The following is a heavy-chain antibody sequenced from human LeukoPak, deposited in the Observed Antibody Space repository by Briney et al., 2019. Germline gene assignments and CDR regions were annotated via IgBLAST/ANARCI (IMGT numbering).Heavy chain of an antibody. Sequence: GGSLRLSCAASGFTFDDYAMHWVRQAPGKGLEWVSGISWNSGSIGYADSVKGRFTISRDNAKNSLYLQMNSLRAEDTALYYCAKDIGYDILTGYSADWGQGTLVTVSS. V-gene: IGHV3-9*01. D-gene: IGHD3-9*01. J-gene: IGHJ4*02. CDR2: ISWNSGSI. CDR3: AKDIGYDILTGYSAD. CDR1: GFTFDDYA.